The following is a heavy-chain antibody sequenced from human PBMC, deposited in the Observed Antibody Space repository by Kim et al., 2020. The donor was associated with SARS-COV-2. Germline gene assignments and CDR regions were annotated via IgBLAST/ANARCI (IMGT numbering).Heavy chain of an antibody. V-gene: IGHV3-30*03. Sequence: GGSLRLSCVVSGFTFRSYSLHWVRQAPGKGLEWVAGISSDGNKKDYEDSVKGRFTISRDNSKNTLFLEMNRLRPEDTAVYYCARDPTDRIVFSLHFDYWGQGTLVAVSS. J-gene: IGHJ4*02. D-gene: IGHD1-26*01. CDR2: ISSDGNKK. CDR1: GFTFRSYS. CDR3: ARDPTDRIVFSLHFDY.